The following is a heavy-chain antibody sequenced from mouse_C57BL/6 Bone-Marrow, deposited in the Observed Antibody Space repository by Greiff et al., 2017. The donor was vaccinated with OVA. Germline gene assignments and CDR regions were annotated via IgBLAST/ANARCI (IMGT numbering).Heavy chain of an antibody. CDR2: IRLKSDNYAT. CDR3: TGPITTVVNY. J-gene: IGHJ2*01. V-gene: IGHV6-3*01. CDR1: GFTFSNYW. D-gene: IGHD1-1*01. Sequence: DVQLQESGGGLVQPGGSMKLSCVASGFTFSNYWMNWVRQSPEKGLEWVAQIRLKSDNYATHYAESVKGRFTISRDDSKSSVYLQMNNLRAEDTGIYYCTGPITTVVNYWGQGTTLTVSS.